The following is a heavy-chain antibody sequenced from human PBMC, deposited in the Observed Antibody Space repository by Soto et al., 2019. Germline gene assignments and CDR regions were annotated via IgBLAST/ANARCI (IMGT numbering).Heavy chain of an antibody. V-gene: IGHV3-74*01. CDR2: VHSGGTTT. CDR1: GFTFDYYW. CDR3: ASGDRGRFDL. J-gene: IGHJ3*01. D-gene: IGHD7-27*01. Sequence: EVQLVESGGGLVQPGESLRLSCAASGFTFDYYWMHWVRQAPGKGLVWVSRVHSGGTTTTYADSVKGRFTITRDNASNPVSLQLCSLSAEDTAIYDCASGDRGRFDLWGHGPMVSVSS.